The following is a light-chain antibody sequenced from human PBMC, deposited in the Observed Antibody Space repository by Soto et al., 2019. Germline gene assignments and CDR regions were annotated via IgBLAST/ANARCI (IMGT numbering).Light chain of an antibody. J-gene: IGLJ1*01. V-gene: IGLV2-8*01. CDR2: DVT. Sequence: QSALTQPPSASGSPGQSVAISCTGTSSDIGAYDYVSWYQQYPGKAPKLMIYDVTKRPSGVPDRFSGSKAGNTASLTITGLQAEDEADYYCSSFADGYAYVFGAGTKVTVL. CDR3: SSFADGYAYV. CDR1: SSDIGAYDY.